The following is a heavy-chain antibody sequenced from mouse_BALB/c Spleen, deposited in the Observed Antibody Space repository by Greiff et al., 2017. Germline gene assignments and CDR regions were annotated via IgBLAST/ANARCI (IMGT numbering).Heavy chain of an antibody. D-gene: IGHD2-4*01. CDR3: ARDDYDREFAY. CDR2: INPYNDGT. J-gene: IGHJ3*01. CDR1: GYTFTSYA. V-gene: IGHV1-14*01. Sequence: EVKLQESGPELVKPGASVKMSCKASGYTFTSYAMPWVKQKPGQGLEWIGYINPYNDGTKYNEKFKGKATLTSDKSSSTAYMELSSLTSEDSAVYYCARDDYDREFAYWGQGTLVSVSA.